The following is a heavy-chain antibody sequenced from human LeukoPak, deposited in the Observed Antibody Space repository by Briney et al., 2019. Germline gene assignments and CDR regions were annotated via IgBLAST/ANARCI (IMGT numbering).Heavy chain of an antibody. CDR2: TYYRSKWYN. J-gene: IGHJ4*02. CDR1: GDSVSSNSAA. V-gene: IGHV6-1*01. D-gene: IGHD3-9*01. Sequence: ASQTLSLTCAISGDSVSSNSAAWNWIRQSPSRGLEWLGRTYYRSKWYNDYAVSVKSRITINPDTSKNQFSLQLNSVTPEDTAVYYCARGYYDILTGYYPFDYWGQGTLVTVSS. CDR3: ARGYYDILTGYYPFDY.